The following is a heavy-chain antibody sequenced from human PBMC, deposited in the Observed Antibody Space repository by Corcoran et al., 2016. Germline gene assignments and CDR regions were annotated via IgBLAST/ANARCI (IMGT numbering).Heavy chain of an antibody. Sequence: QLHLVESGGGVVQPGRSLRLSCAASGFTFSSYGLHWVRQAPGKGLEWVAVISYVGSNKYYADSVKGRFTISRDNSKNTLYLQINSLRAEDTAVYYCAKVACSGGSCYGRYGMDVWGQGTTVTVSS. J-gene: IGHJ6*02. V-gene: IGHV3-30*18. CDR3: AKVACSGGSCYGRYGMDV. D-gene: IGHD2-15*01. CDR2: ISYVGSNK. CDR1: GFTFSSYG.